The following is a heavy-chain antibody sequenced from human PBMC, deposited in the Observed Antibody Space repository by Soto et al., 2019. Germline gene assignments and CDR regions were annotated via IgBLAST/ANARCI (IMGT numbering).Heavy chain of an antibody. CDR3: ARANGGHKVLNWFDP. D-gene: IGHD3-16*01. CDR1: GGCVSSGSYY. Sequence: SETLSLTCTVSGGCVSSGSYYWSWIRQPPGEGLEWIGYIYYSGSTNYNPSLKSRVTISVDTSKNQFSLKLSSVTAADTAVYYCARANGGHKVLNWFDPWGQGTLVTVSS. CDR2: IYYSGST. J-gene: IGHJ5*02. V-gene: IGHV4-61*01.